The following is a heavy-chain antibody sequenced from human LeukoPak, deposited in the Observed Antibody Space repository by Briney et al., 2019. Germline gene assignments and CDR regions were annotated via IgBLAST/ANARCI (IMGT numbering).Heavy chain of an antibody. CDR1: GGSISSSSYY. CDR3: ARLKRGGYVEYYFDY. J-gene: IGHJ4*02. V-gene: IGHV4-39*01. Sequence: KPSETLSLTCTVSGGSISSSSYYWGWIRQPPGKGLEWIGSIYYSGSTYYNPSLKSRVTISVDTSKNQFSLKLSSVTAADTAVYYCARLKRGGYVEYYFDYWGQGTLVTVSS. D-gene: IGHD5-12*01. CDR2: IYYSGST.